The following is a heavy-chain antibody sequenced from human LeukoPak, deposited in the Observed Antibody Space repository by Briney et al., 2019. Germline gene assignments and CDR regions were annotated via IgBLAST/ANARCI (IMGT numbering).Heavy chain of an antibody. V-gene: IGHV4-30-4*01. CDR3: ARPSYYYDSSGYMGASDWFDP. D-gene: IGHD3-22*01. CDR2: IYYSGST. J-gene: IGHJ5*02. CDR1: GGSISSGDYY. Sequence: SQTLSLTCTVSGGSISSGDYYWSWIRQPPGKGLEWIGYIYYSGSTYYNPSLKSRVTISVDTSKNQFSLKLSSVTAADTAVYYCARPSYYYDSSGYMGASDWFDPWGQGTLVTVSS.